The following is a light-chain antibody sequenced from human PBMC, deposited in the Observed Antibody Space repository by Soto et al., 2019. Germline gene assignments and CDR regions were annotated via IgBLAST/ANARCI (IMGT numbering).Light chain of an antibody. J-gene: IGKJ4*01. Sequence: EIVLTQSPATLSLSPGDTATLSCRASQSVSSYLACYQQKPGQATRLIIYDASNRANGIPARFSGSGSGTDFTLTIGSLEPEDFAVYYCQQRSNWHKLTFGGGTKVDIK. CDR1: QSVSSY. CDR2: DAS. V-gene: IGKV3-11*01. CDR3: QQRSNWHKLT.